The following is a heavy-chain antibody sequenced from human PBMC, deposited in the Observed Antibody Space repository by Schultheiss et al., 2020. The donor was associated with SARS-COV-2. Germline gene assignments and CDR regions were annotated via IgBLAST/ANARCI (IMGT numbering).Heavy chain of an antibody. CDR3: ARLRYISSSGLDY. CDR2: IYYSGST. V-gene: IGHV4-59*01. Sequence: SETLSLTCTVSGGSISSYYWSWIRQPPGKGLEWIGYIYYSGSTNYNPSLKSRVTISVDTSKNQFSLKLSSVTAADTAVYYCARLRYISSSGLDYWGQGTLVTVSS. J-gene: IGHJ4*02. CDR1: GGSISSYY. D-gene: IGHD6-6*01.